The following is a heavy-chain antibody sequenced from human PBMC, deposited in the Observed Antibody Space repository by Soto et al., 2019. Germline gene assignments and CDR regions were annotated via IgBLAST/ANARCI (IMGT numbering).Heavy chain of an antibody. V-gene: IGHV4-34*01. CDR1: GGSFSGYY. CDR2: INHSGST. Sequence: QVQLQQWGAGLLKPSETLSLTCAVYGGSFSGYYWSWIRQPPGKGLEWIGEINHSGSTNYNPSLKSRVTISVDTSKNQFSLKLSSVTAADTAVYYCARVSHDYSGIGAFDIWDQGTMVTVSS. CDR3: ARVSHDYSGIGAFDI. J-gene: IGHJ3*02. D-gene: IGHD4-4*01.